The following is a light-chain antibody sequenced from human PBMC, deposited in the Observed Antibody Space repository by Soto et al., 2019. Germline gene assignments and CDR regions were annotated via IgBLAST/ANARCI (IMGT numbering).Light chain of an antibody. CDR3: QQYNNWPSAT. J-gene: IGKJ4*01. CDR2: RTS. V-gene: IGKV3-15*01. Sequence: EIVITQSPANLSVSPGERATLSCRASQSISSNLAWYPPKPGQAPRLLMFRTSSRANGLPARFSVSGSGTELNLTISSLQSEAFGVYDGQQYNNWPSATFGGGTKVDIK. CDR1: QSISSN.